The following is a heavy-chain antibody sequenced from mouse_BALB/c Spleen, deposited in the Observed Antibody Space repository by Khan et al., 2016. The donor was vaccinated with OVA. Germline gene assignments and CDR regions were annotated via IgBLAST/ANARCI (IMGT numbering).Heavy chain of an antibody. D-gene: IGHD1-3*01. J-gene: IGHJ3*01. CDR3: ADHLSGSFAY. V-gene: IGHV5-6*01. Sequence: EVELVESGGDLVKPGGSLKLSCTASGFTFSSYSMSWVRQTPGKRLEWVASISSGGDYTYYPDSLKGRFTFSRDNATNTPYLKMRDLKSEDTAMYYCADHLSGSFAYWGQGTLVTVSA. CDR2: ISSGGDYT. CDR1: GFTFSSYS.